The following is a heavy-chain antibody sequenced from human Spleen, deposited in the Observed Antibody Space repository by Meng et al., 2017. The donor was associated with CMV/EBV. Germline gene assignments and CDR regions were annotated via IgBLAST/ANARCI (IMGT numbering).Heavy chain of an antibody. J-gene: IGHJ4*02. CDR1: GFTVSSNY. Sequence: ESLKISCAASGFTVSSNYMSWVRQAPGKGLEWVSVIYSGGSTYYADSVKGRFTISRDNSKNTLYLQMNSLRAEDTAVYYCARVKGWGGLFDYWGQGTLVTVSS. CDR2: IYSGGST. CDR3: ARVKGWGGLFDY. D-gene: IGHD3-16*01. V-gene: IGHV3-53*01.